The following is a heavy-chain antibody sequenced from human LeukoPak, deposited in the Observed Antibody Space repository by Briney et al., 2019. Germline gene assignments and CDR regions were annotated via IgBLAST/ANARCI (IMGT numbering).Heavy chain of an antibody. J-gene: IGHJ3*02. CDR3: AKTKVGTGLDALDI. CDR1: GFTFSSYA. V-gene: IGHV3-30-3*02. Sequence: GGSLRLSCAASGFTFSSYAMHWVRQAAGKGLEWVAVILYDGSNKYYADSVKGRFTISRDNSKNTLFLQMNSLRVEDTAVYYCAKTKVGTGLDALDIWGQGAMVTVSS. CDR2: ILYDGSNK. D-gene: IGHD2-21*02.